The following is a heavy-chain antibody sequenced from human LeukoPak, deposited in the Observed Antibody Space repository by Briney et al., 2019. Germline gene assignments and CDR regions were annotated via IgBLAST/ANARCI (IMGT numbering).Heavy chain of an antibody. CDR3: AKDSRDMVRGVIGYWYFDP. J-gene: IGHJ2*01. D-gene: IGHD3-10*01. CDR2: ISWNSGSI. Sequence: GGSLRLSCAASGFTFSSYAMSWVRQAPGKGLEWVSGISWNSGSIGYADSVKGRFTISRDNAKNSLYLQMNSLRAEDTALYYCAKDSRDMVRGVIGYWYFDPWGRGTLVTVSS. CDR1: GFTFSSYA. V-gene: IGHV3-9*01.